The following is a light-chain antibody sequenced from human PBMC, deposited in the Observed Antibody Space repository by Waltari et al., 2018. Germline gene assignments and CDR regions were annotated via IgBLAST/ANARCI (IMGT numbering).Light chain of an antibody. CDR3: KQYQTWPPWT. CDR2: GAF. CDR1: QSVRNN. V-gene: IGKV3-15*01. Sequence: EIVMTQSPATLSVSPVERATLSCRASQSVRNNLVWYQQKPGQPPSLLIYGAFTRVTGIPARFSGSGSGTDENLTISSLQSEDFAVSYCKQYQTWPPWTFGPRTKVDI. J-gene: IGKJ1*01.